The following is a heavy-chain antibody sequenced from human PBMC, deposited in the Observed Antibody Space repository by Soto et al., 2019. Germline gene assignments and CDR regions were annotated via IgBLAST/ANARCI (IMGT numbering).Heavy chain of an antibody. CDR3: ARVWVTTVIAWFDL. Sequence: QVQLVQSGAEVKKPGSSVKVSCKPFGGTLSSYAITWMRQAPGQGLEWMGGIIPFSGAANYAQKFQGRVTITADESTNTAYMDLSSLRSEDTAVYFCARVWVTTVIAWFDLWGQGTLVTVSS. D-gene: IGHD4-17*01. CDR1: GGTLSSYA. J-gene: IGHJ5*02. V-gene: IGHV1-69*01. CDR2: IIPFSGAA.